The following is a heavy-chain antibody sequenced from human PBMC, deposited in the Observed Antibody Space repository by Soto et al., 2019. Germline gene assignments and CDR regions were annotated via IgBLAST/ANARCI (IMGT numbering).Heavy chain of an antibody. CDR3: AKDKVRSFGVVINFDY. V-gene: IGHV3-23*01. CDR2: ISGSGGST. D-gene: IGHD3-3*02. CDR1: GFTFSSYA. J-gene: IGHJ4*02. Sequence: GGSLRLSCAASGFTFSSYAMSWVRQAPGKGLEWVSAISGSGGSTYYADSVKGRFTISRDNSKNTLYLQMNSLRAEDTAVYYCAKDKVRSFGVVINFDYWGQGTLVTVSS.